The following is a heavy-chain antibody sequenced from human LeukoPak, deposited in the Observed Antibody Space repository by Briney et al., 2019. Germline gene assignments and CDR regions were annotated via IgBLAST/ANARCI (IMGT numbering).Heavy chain of an antibody. V-gene: IGHV1-18*01. CDR1: GYTFTSYG. D-gene: IGHD1-26*01. Sequence: GASVKVSCKASGYTFTSYGISWVRQAPGQGLEWMGWISAYNGNTNYAQKLQGRVTMTTDTSTSTAYMELSRLISDDTAVYYCTRDWGPNSGNFHYDGFDIWGQGTVVTVSS. CDR3: TRDWGPNSGNFHYDGFDI. CDR2: ISAYNGNT. J-gene: IGHJ3*02.